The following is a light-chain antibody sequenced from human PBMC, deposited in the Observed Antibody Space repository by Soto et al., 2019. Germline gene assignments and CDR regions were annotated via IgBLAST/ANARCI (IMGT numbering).Light chain of an antibody. Sequence: DIEITQSPSSLSASVGETITITCRASQSTSSSLNWFQHSPGQPPKLLLFAASNLHAGVPPRFSGSGSGTSFSLTIRSLQPEDFATYYCQQSFNLPRTFGPGTKVDIK. CDR3: QQSFNLPRT. J-gene: IGKJ1*01. CDR2: AAS. CDR1: QSTSSS. V-gene: IGKV1-39*01.